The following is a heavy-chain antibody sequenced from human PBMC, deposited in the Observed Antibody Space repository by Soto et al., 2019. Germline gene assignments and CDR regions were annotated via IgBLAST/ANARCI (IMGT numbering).Heavy chain of an antibody. D-gene: IGHD3-10*01. Sequence: QVQLQESGPGLVKSSETLSLTCTVSGGSISGYYWSWIRQPAGQGLEWIGRLYTMGSTNYNPSLQSRVTISADTSKNDFYLKVSSVTAADTAVYFCARVRDYGLGTNRHYYGMDVWGQGTTVTVSS. CDR1: GGSISGYY. J-gene: IGHJ6*02. CDR2: LYTMGST. CDR3: ARVRDYGLGTNRHYYGMDV. V-gene: IGHV4-4*07.